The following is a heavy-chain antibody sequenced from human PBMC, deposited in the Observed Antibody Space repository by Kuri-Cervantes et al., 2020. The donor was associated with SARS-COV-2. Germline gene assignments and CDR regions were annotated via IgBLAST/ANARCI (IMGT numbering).Heavy chain of an antibody. V-gene: IGHV1-69*06. CDR2: IIPIFGTA. CDR1: VYSFTSYY. Sequence: SVKVSCKASVYSFTSYYMHWVRQAPRQGLEWMGGIIPIFGTANYAQKFQGRVTITADKSTSTAYMELSSLRSEAPAVYYWSRNRLYYYSSGYYYRNGMDVWGQGTTVTVSS. CDR3: SRNRLYYYSSGYYYRNGMDV. J-gene: IGHJ6*02. D-gene: IGHD3-22*01.